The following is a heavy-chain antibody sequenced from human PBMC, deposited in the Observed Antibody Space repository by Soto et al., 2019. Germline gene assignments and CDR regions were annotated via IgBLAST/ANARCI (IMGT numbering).Heavy chain of an antibody. V-gene: IGHV4-34*01. CDR1: GGSFSGYY. CDR2: INHSGST. J-gene: IGHJ5*02. CDR3: AGDQSVGYSYGNWFDP. D-gene: IGHD5-18*01. Sequence: PETLSLSCAVYGGSFSGYYWSWIRQPPGKGLEWIGEINHSGSTNYNPSLKSRVTISVDTSKNQFSLKLSSVTAADPAVYYCAGDQSVGYSYGNWFDPWGQGTLVTVS.